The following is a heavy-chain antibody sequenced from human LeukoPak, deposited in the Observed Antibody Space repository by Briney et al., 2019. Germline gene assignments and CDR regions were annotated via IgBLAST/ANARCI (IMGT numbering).Heavy chain of an antibody. CDR2: IFYSGST. CDR3: AKGIRDGHYFDY. V-gene: IGHV4-39*01. Sequence: SETLSLTCTVSGGSISSTTYYWVWLRQPPGRGLEWIGTIFYSGSTYYNPSLKSRVTISVDTSKNQFSLKLSSVTAADTAVYYCAKGIRDGHYFDYWGQGTLVTVSS. D-gene: IGHD6-13*01. CDR1: GGSISSTTYY. J-gene: IGHJ4*02.